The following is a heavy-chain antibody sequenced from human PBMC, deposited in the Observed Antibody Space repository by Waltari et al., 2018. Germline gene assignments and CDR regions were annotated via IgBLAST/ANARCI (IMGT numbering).Heavy chain of an antibody. Sequence: QVQLQESGPGLVKTSQTLSLTCTVSGGSISSGDYYWSWVRQPPGKGLEWIGNIYYSGSTYYNPSLKSRVNLSVDTSKNQFSLKVTSVTAADTAVYYCARGDYCSGGACYSPYYGLDVWGQGTTVTVSS. V-gene: IGHV4-30-4*08. D-gene: IGHD2-15*01. CDR2: IYYSGST. CDR3: ARGDYCSGGACYSPYYGLDV. J-gene: IGHJ6*02. CDR1: GGSISSGDYY.